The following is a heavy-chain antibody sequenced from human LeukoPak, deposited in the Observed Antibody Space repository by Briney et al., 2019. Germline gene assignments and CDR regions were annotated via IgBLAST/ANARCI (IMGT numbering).Heavy chain of an antibody. D-gene: IGHD6-13*01. CDR2: MNPNSGNT. J-gene: IGHJ4*02. CDR3: ARGIAAAGTGSYFDY. Sequence: ASVTVSCKASGYTFTSYDTNWVRQATGQGLEWMGWMNPNSGNTGYAQKFQGRVTMTRNTSISTAYMELSSLRSEDTAVYYCARGIAAAGTGSYFDYWGQGTLVTVSS. CDR1: GYTFTSYD. V-gene: IGHV1-8*01.